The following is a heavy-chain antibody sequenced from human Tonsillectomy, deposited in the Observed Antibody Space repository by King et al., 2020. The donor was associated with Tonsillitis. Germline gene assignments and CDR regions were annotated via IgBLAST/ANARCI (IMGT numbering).Heavy chain of an antibody. Sequence: VQLVESGGGVVQPGRSLRLSCAASGFTFSSYAMHWVRQAPGKGLEGVAFISYDASNKYYADSVKGRFTISRDNSKNTLYLQMNSLRAEDTAVYYCARVQGYTSSWYDYWGQGTLVTVSS. J-gene: IGHJ4*02. CDR1: GFTFSSYA. CDR2: ISYDASNK. CDR3: ARVQGYTSSWYDY. D-gene: IGHD6-13*01. V-gene: IGHV3-30*04.